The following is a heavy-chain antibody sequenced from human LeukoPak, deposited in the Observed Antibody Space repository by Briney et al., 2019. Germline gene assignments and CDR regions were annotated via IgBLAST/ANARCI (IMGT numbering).Heavy chain of an antibody. D-gene: IGHD3-22*01. J-gene: IGHJ4*02. CDR1: GYTFTSYG. V-gene: IGHV1-18*01. CDR2: ISAYNGNT. Sequence: ASVKVSCKASGYTFTSYGISWVRQAPGQGLEWIGWISAYNGNTNYAQKLQGRVTMTTDTSTSTAYMELRSLRSDDTAVYYCARAPGITMIVVALDYWGQGTLVTVSS. CDR3: ARAPGITMIVVALDY.